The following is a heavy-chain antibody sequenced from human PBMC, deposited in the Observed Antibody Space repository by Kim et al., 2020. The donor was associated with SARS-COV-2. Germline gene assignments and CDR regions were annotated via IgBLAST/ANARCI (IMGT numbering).Heavy chain of an antibody. Sequence: ASVKVSCKASGYNFRDYFVHWLRQAPGQRPEWMGWVDPNRGGTVYAQQFQTRVTMTSDSYANTANLQLNWLTSDDTAVYYCARGPEWGTDHWGQGTLVSVSS. CDR3: ARGPEWGTDH. J-gene: IGHJ4*02. CDR1: GYNFRDYF. D-gene: IGHD3-3*01. CDR2: VDPNRGGT. V-gene: IGHV1-2*02.